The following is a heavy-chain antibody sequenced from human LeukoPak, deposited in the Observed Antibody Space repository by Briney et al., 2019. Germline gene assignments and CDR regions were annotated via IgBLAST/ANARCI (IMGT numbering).Heavy chain of an antibody. J-gene: IGHJ4*02. CDR3: ARGPSQVVMNDY. D-gene: IGHD3-22*01. CDR1: GGSISSYY. Sequence: SETLSLTCTVSGGSISSYYWSWIRQPPEKGLEWIGYIYYSGSTNYNPSLKSRVTISVDTSKNQFSLKLSSVTAADTAVYYCARGPSQVVMNDYWGQGTLVTVSS. CDR2: IYYSGST. V-gene: IGHV4-59*01.